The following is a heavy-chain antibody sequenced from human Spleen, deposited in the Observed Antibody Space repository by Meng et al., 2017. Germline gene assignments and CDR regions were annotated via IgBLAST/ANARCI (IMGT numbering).Heavy chain of an antibody. V-gene: IGHV3-30*07. CDR3: ARDGGGSIAVAKGLYTALDY. J-gene: IGHJ4*02. CDR2: ISYDGSNK. Sequence: GESLKISCAASGFTFSSYAMHWVRQAPGKGLEWVAVISYDGSNKYYADSVKGRFTVSRDNSKNTLYLQMNNLRAEDTAVYYCARDGGGSIAVAKGLYTALDYWGQGTLVTVSS. D-gene: IGHD6-19*01. CDR1: GFTFSSYA.